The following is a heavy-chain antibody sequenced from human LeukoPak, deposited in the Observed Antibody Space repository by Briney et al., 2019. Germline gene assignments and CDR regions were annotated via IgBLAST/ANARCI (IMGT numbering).Heavy chain of an antibody. V-gene: IGHV3-53*01. CDR2: IYSGGST. Sequence: GGSLRLSCAASGFTVSSNYVSWVRQAPGKGLEWVSSIYSGGSTYYTDSVKGRFTISRDISKNALYLQMNSLRAEDTAVYYCARGGTSGYHLAQWGQGTLVTVSS. J-gene: IGHJ4*02. CDR3: ARGGTSGYHLAQ. D-gene: IGHD3-22*01. CDR1: GFTVSSNY.